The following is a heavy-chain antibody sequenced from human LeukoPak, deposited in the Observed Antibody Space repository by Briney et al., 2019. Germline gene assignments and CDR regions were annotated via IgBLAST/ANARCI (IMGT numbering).Heavy chain of an antibody. CDR1: GYSFTSYW. V-gene: IGHV5-10-1*01. Sequence: AESLRISCKGSGYSFTSYWISWVRQMPGKGLEWMGRIDPSDSYTNYNVSFQGHVTISADKSISTAYLQWSSLKASDTAMYYCARQYTGTYSDWFDPWGQGTLLTVSS. D-gene: IGHD1-26*01. J-gene: IGHJ5*02. CDR3: ARQYTGTYSDWFDP. CDR2: IDPSDSYT.